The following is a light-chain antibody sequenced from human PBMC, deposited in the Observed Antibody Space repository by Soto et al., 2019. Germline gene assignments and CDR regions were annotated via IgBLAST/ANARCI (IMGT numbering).Light chain of an antibody. CDR3: QQYNNWPYT. Sequence: EIVMTQSPATLSLSPGEKPTPSSRAIQRVATTLAWNQQKPGQPPSPLIYGSSTRATGIPARCIGSGSGTEITLTISSLQSEDFAVYYCQQYNNWPYTFGQGTKLEIK. V-gene: IGKV3-15*01. J-gene: IGKJ2*01. CDR2: GSS. CDR1: QRVATT.